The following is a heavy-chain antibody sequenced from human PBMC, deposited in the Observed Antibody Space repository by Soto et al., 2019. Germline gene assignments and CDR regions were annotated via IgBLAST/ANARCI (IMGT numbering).Heavy chain of an antibody. CDR3: ARAIAVAGNYYYYYGMDV. Sequence: QVQLVQSGAEVKKPGSSVKVSCKASGGTFSSYAISWVRQAPGQGLEWMGGIIPIFGTANYAQKLQGRVTITADESTSTAYMELSSLRSEDTAVYYCARAIAVAGNYYYYYGMDVWGQGTTVTVSS. V-gene: IGHV1-69*01. D-gene: IGHD6-19*01. CDR2: IIPIFGTA. J-gene: IGHJ6*02. CDR1: GGTFSSYA.